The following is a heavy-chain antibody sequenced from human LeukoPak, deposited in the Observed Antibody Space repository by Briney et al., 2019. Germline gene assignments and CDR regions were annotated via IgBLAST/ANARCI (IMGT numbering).Heavy chain of an antibody. CDR3: ARSTHYYGSGSYYDY. V-gene: IGHV1-2*02. J-gene: IGHJ4*02. CDR2: INPNSGGT. Sequence: GASVKVSCKASGYTFTSYYMHWVRQAPGQGLEWMGWINPNSGGTNYAQKFQGRVTMTRDTSISTAYMELSRLRSDDTAVYYCARSTHYYGSGSYYDYWGQGTLVTVSS. D-gene: IGHD3-10*01. CDR1: GYTFTSYY.